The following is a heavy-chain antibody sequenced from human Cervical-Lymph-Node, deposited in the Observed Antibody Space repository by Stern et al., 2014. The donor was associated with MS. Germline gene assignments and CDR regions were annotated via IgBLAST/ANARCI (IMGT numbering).Heavy chain of an antibody. CDR1: GYTFTSFG. CDR2: ISGYTGDT. CDR3: ARGPYCSSTSCYTNGYYFYGMDV. D-gene: IGHD2-2*02. J-gene: IGHJ6*02. Sequence: QLVQSGPEVKKPGASVKVSCKASGYTFTSFGISWVRRAHGQGLEWMGWISGYTGDTKHQQKFQGRVNLTTDTSTNTAHMDLTSLRSDDTAMYYCARGPYCSSTSCYTNGYYFYGMDVWGQGTTVTVSS. V-gene: IGHV1-18*01.